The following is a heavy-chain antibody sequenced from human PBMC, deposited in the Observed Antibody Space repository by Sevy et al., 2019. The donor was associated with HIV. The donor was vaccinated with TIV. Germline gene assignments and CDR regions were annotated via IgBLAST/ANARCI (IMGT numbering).Heavy chain of an antibody. V-gene: IGHV1-2*02. D-gene: IGHD2-2*01. Sequence: ASVKVSCKASGYTFTGYYMHWVRQAPGQGLEWMGWINPNIGGTNYAQKFQGRVTMTRDTSISTAYMELSRLRSDDTAVYYCARDPSDADIVVVPAATGRNWFDPWGQGTLVTVSS. CDR3: ARDPSDADIVVVPAATGRNWFDP. CDR2: INPNIGGT. CDR1: GYTFTGYY. J-gene: IGHJ5*02.